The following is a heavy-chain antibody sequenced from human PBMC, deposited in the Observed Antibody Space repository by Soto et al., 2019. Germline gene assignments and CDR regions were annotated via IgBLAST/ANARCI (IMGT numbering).Heavy chain of an antibody. D-gene: IGHD3-10*01. CDR2: ISSSSSTI. V-gene: IGHV3-48*02. CDR3: AREPMVRGVSTRYYYGMDV. CDR1: GFTFSSYS. Sequence: HPGGSLRLSCAASGFTFSSYSMNWVRQAPGKGLEWVSYISSSSSTIYYADSVKGRFTISRDNAKNSLYLQMNSLRDEDTAVYYCAREPMVRGVSTRYYYGMDVWGQGTTVTVSS. J-gene: IGHJ6*02.